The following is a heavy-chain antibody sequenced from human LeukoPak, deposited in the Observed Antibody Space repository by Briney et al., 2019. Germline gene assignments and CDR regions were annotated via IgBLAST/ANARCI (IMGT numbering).Heavy chain of an antibody. CDR2: IDPNSGDT. Sequence: ASVKVSCKTSGYAFTGYYIHWVRQAPGQGLEWMGWIDPNSGDTNYAQKFQGRVSMTRDTSISTAYMELSRLRSDDTAVYYCARDPYYYGSGSYLLYYYYYYMDVWGKGTTVTISS. D-gene: IGHD3-10*01. V-gene: IGHV1-2*02. J-gene: IGHJ6*03. CDR1: GYAFTGYY. CDR3: ARDPYYYGSGSYLLYYYYYYMDV.